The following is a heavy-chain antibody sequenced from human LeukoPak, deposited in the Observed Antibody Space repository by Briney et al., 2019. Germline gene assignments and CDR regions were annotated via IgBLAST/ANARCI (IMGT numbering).Heavy chain of an antibody. J-gene: IGHJ4*02. Sequence: GIALSRYSMYMSLVAPCKRKKWVAVIWFDGTIKYYADSVKGRFTISRDNSNNTLFLQMNSLRAEDTAVYYCARDQHTTGWDGGYWGQGTLVIVSS. CDR2: IWFDGTIK. D-gene: IGHD6-19*01. CDR1: GIALSRYS. V-gene: IGHV3-33*07. CDR3: ARDQHTTGWDGGY.